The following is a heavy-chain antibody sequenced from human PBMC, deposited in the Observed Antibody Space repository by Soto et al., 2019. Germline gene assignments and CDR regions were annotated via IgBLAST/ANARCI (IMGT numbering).Heavy chain of an antibody. CDR1: GGSFSGYY. CDR3: ARGVGARSSNFDF. D-gene: IGHD1-26*01. CDR2: IHYSGST. Sequence: ASETLSLTCAVYGGSFSGYYWSWIRQPPGKGLEWIAFIHYSGSTNYNPSLKSRVTISVDTSKTQFSLRLSSVTAADTAVYYCARGVGARSSNFDFWGQGTLVTAPQ. J-gene: IGHJ4*02. V-gene: IGHV4-59*01.